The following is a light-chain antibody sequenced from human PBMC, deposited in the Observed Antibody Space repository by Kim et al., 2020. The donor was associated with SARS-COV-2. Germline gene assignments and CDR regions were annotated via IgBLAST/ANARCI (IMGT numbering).Light chain of an antibody. CDR1: QSRLHSNGYNY. Sequence: EPASIACRSSQSRLHSNGYNYLDWYLQKPRQSPQLLIYLGSNRASGVPDRFSGSGSGTDFTLKISRVEAEDVGVYYCMQALQTRYTFGQGTKLEI. J-gene: IGKJ2*01. CDR3: MQALQTRYT. V-gene: IGKV2-28*01. CDR2: LGS.